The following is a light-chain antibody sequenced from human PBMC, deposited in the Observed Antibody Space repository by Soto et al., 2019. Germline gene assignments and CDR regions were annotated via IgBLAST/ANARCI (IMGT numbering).Light chain of an antibody. CDR1: QSLLYSSNNKNY. V-gene: IGKV4-1*01. CDR2: WAS. J-gene: IGKJ2*01. CDR3: QHCYITSYT. Sequence: DIVMTQSPDSLAVSLGERATINCKSSQSLLYSSNNKNYLAWYQQKPGQPPKLLIYWASTRESGVPDRFSGSGSGTDFTHTISRMQAEDVAVYYAQHCYITSYTFGQGTKLVIK.